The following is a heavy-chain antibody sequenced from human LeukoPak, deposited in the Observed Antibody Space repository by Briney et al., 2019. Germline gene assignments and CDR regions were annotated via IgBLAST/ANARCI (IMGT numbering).Heavy chain of an antibody. J-gene: IGHJ5*02. D-gene: IGHD3-10*01. Sequence: PGGSLRLSCAASGFTFSSHWMHWVRQAPGKGLVWVSHINSDGSSTTYADSVKGRFTISRDNAKNTLYLQMNSLRAEDTAVYYCARSFGSWGQGTLVTVSS. CDR3: ARSFGS. CDR2: INSDGSST. CDR1: GFTFSSHW. V-gene: IGHV3-74*01.